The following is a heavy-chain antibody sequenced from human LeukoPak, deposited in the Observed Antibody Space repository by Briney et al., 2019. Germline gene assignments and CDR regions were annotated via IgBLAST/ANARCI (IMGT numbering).Heavy chain of an antibody. CDR1: GYTFTSYD. V-gene: IGHV1-8*01. CDR2: MNPNSGNT. J-gene: IGHJ4*02. Sequence: ASVKVSCKASGYTFTSYDINWVRQATGQGLEWMGWMNPNSGNTGYAQKFQGRVNMTRNTSISTAYMELSSLRSEDTAVYYCARGLEGLRYFDYDDYWGQGTLVTVSS. D-gene: IGHD3-9*01. CDR3: ARGLEGLRYFDYDDY.